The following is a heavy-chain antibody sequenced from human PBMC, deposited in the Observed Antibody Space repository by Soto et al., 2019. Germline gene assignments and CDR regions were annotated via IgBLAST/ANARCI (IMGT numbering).Heavy chain of an antibody. CDR2: ISGSGGST. CDR3: AKRLSAGYCGGDCYSPGFDY. CDR1: GLTFSDYW. V-gene: IGHV3-23*01. J-gene: IGHJ4*02. D-gene: IGHD2-21*02. Sequence: GGSLRLSCAASGLTFSDYWIHWVRQAPGKGLEWVSAISGSGGSTYYADSVKGRFTISRDNSKNTLYLQMNSLRAEDTAVYYCAKRLSAGYCGGDCYSPGFDYWGQGTLVTVSS.